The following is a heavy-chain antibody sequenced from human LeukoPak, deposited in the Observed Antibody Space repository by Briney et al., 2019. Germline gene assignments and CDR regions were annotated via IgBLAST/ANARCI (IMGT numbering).Heavy chain of an antibody. D-gene: IGHD6-6*01. CDR3: ARGRSSGQQYKPYYYFDY. V-gene: IGHV4-34*01. CDR1: GGSFSGYY. J-gene: IGHJ4*02. CDR2: INHSGST. Sequence: PSETLSLTCAVYGGSFSGYYWSWIRQPPGKGLEWIGEINHSGSTNYNPSLKSRVTISVDTSKNQFSLKLSSVTAADTAVYYCARGRSSGQQYKPYYYFDYRGQGTLVTVSS.